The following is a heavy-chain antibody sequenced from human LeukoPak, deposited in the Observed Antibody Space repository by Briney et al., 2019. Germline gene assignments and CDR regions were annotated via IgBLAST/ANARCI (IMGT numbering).Heavy chain of an antibody. CDR3: AKDLKSFGSSWYLGADY. V-gene: IGHV3-30*18. CDR1: GFTFSTYG. CDR2: ISSDGSNR. Sequence: GGSLRLSCAASGFTFSTYGMYWVRQAPGKGLDWVAVISSDGSNRYYADSVKGRFTISRDNSKNTVHLQMNRLKTEDTAVYYCAKDLKSFGSSWYLGADYWGLGILVTVSS. J-gene: IGHJ4*02. D-gene: IGHD6-13*01.